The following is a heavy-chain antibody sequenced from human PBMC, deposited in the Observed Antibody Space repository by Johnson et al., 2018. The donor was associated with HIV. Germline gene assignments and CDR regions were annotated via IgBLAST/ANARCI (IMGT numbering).Heavy chain of an antibody. CDR2: ISGRGITI. CDR3: ARDPMSRHAFDL. V-gene: IGHV3-11*04. CDR1: EFILSDYY. Sequence: QVQLVESGGGLVKPGGSLRLSCAASEFILSDYYMSWVRQAPEKGLEWISYISGRGITIYYSDSVKGRFTISRDNSKSTLYLEMNSLRAEDTAVYYCARDPMSRHAFDLWGQGTVVTVSS. D-gene: IGHD3-10*02. J-gene: IGHJ3*01.